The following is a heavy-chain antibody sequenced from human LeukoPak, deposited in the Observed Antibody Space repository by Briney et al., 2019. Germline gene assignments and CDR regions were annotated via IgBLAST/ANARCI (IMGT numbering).Heavy chain of an antibody. Sequence: PGGSLRLSCAASGFTVSSNYMSWVRQAPGKGVEWGSVIYSGGSTYYADSVKGRVTISRDKSKNKLYLQMKSLRAEDTAVYYCARDRITIFGGGEGFDPWGQGTLVTVSS. CDR3: ARDRITIFGGGEGFDP. CDR1: GFTVSSNY. CDR2: IYSGGST. V-gene: IGHV3-66*01. D-gene: IGHD3-3*01. J-gene: IGHJ5*02.